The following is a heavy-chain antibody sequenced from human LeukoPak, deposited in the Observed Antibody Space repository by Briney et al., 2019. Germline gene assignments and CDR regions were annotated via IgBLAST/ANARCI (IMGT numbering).Heavy chain of an antibody. J-gene: IGHJ4*02. CDR1: GFTSSSYA. CDR3: ARSPVVVAATNMPFDY. CDR2: IPYDGSNK. Sequence: QPGGPLRLSCAASGFTSSSYAMHWVRQAPGKGLEWVAVIPYDGSNKYYAASENGRFTLSRNTSKNTLYLQMNSLRAEDTAVYYCARSPVVVAATNMPFDYWGQGTLVTVSS. V-gene: IGHV3-30-3*01. D-gene: IGHD2-15*01.